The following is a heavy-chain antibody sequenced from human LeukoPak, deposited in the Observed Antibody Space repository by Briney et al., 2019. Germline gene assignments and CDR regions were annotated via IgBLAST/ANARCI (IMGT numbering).Heavy chain of an antibody. Sequence: GGSLRLSCAASGFTFRNYWMSWVRQAPGKGLEWVAKVKQDGSEKYYVDSVKDRFAVSRDNAKNSLYLQMNSLRAEDTAVYYCARDYISSWANFDYWGQGTLVTVSS. CDR3: ARDYISSWANFDY. CDR1: GFTFRNYW. D-gene: IGHD6-13*01. J-gene: IGHJ4*02. CDR2: VKQDGSEK. V-gene: IGHV3-7*01.